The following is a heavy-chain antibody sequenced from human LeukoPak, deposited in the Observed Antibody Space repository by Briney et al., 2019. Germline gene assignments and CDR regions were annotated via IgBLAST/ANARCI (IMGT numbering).Heavy chain of an antibody. CDR3: ARHGALWQRQLGFEY. Sequence: KASETLSLTCTVSGGSISPYYWSWIRQPPGKGLEWIGYIHYSGSTNYNPSLESQATISVDTSKNKFSLKLSSVTAADTPVYFCARHGALWQRQLGFEYWGQGTLVTVSS. J-gene: IGHJ4*02. CDR2: IHYSGST. D-gene: IGHD6-13*01. V-gene: IGHV4-59*08. CDR1: GGSISPYY.